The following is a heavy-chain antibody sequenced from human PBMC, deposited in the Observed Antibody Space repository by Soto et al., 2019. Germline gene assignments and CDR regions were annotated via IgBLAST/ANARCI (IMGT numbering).Heavy chain of an antibody. V-gene: IGHV3-30*03. Sequence: HPGGSLRLSCAASGFTFSSYGMHWVRQAPGKGLEWVAVISYDGSNKYYADSVKGRFTISRDNSKNTLYLQMNSLRAEDTAVYYCARTWGSTNDYWGRGTLVTGSS. CDR2: ISYDGSNK. J-gene: IGHJ4*02. CDR1: GFTFSSYG. D-gene: IGHD3-16*01. CDR3: ARTWGSTNDY.